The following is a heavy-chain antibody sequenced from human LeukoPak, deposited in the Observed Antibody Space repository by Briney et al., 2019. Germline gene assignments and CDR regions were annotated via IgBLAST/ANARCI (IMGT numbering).Heavy chain of an antibody. CDR2: ISAYNGNT. J-gene: IGHJ4*02. CDR3: ASQGGSGYSN. Sequence: ASVKVSCKASGYTFTSYGISWVRQAPGQGLEWMGWISAYNGNTNYAQKFQGRVTITADESTSTAYMELSSLRSEDTAVYYCASQGGSGYSNWGQGTLVTVSS. CDR1: GYTFTSYG. V-gene: IGHV1-18*01. D-gene: IGHD3-22*01.